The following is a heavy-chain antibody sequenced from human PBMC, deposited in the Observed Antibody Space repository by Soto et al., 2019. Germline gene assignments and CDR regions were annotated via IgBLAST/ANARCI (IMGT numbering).Heavy chain of an antibody. Sequence: SVKVSCKASGGTFSSYAISWVRQAPGQGLEWMGGIIPIFGTANYAQKFQGRVTITADESTSTAYMELSSLRSEDTAVYYCARAPNDYGGNSFPFDYWGQGTLVTVSS. CDR1: GGTFSSYA. CDR2: IIPIFGTA. J-gene: IGHJ4*02. CDR3: ARAPNDYGGNSFPFDY. D-gene: IGHD4-17*01. V-gene: IGHV1-69*13.